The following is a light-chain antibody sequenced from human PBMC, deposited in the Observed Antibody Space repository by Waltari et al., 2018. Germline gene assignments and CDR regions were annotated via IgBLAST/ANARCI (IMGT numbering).Light chain of an antibody. CDR1: QSLLHSNGYNY. Sequence: DIVMTQSPLSLSVTPGEPASISCRSSQSLLHSNGYNYLDWYLQKPGQSPQLLIYLGSNRASGVPDRFSASGSGTDFTLEISRVEAEDVGLYYCMQALQTPYAFGQGTKLEIK. V-gene: IGKV2-28*01. CDR2: LGS. J-gene: IGKJ2*01. CDR3: MQALQTPYA.